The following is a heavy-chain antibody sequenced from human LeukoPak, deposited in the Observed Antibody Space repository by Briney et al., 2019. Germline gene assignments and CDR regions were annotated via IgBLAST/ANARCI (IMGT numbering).Heavy chain of an antibody. V-gene: IGHV4-30-4*08. J-gene: IGHJ4*02. CDR3: ARGQQWPYYFDY. Sequence: PSQTLSLTCTDSGGSISSGDYYWSWIRQPPGKGLEWIGYIYYSGSTYYNPSLKSRVTISVDTSKNQFSLKLSSVTAADTAVYYCARGQQWPYYFDYWGQGTLVTVSS. D-gene: IGHD6-19*01. CDR2: IYYSGST. CDR1: GGSISSGDYY.